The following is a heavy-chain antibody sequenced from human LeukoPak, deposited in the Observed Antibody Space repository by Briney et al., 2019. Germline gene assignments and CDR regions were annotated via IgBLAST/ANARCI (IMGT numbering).Heavy chain of an antibody. CDR3: AKHIVFKYYYDSSGYYAAFDI. CDR1: GFTFSSYA. V-gene: IGHV3-23*01. D-gene: IGHD3-22*01. CDR2: ISGSGGST. Sequence: HTGGSLRLSCAASGFTFSSYAMSWVRQAPGKGLEWVSAISGSGGSTYYADSVKGRFTISRDNSKNTLYLQMNSLRAEDTAVYYCAKHIVFKYYYDSSGYYAAFDIWGQGTMVTVSS. J-gene: IGHJ3*02.